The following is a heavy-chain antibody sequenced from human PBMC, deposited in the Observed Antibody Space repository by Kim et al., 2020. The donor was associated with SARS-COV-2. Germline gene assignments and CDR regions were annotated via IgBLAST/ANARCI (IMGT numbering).Heavy chain of an antibody. Sequence: GGSLRLSCAASGFTFSSYGMHWVRQAPGKGLEWVAVIWYDGSNKYYADSVKGRFTISRDNSKNTLYLQMNSLRAEDTAVYYCARSSGRYNYYYYGMDVWGQGTTVTVSS. J-gene: IGHJ6*02. CDR1: GFTFSSYG. CDR2: IWYDGSNK. CDR3: ARSSGRYNYYYYGMDV. V-gene: IGHV3-33*01. D-gene: IGHD3-10*01.